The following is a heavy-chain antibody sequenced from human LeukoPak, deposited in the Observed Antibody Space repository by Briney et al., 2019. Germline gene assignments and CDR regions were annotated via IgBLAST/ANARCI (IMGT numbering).Heavy chain of an antibody. J-gene: IGHJ4*02. CDR2: INPSGGST. V-gene: IGHV1-46*01. CDR1: GYTFTSYY. Sequence: ASVKVSCKASGYTFTSYYMHCVRQAPGQGLEWMGIINPSGGSTSYAQKFQGRVTMTRDTSTSTVYMELSSLRSEDTAVYYCARGDWDCSSTSCFIDYWGQGTLVTVSS. CDR3: ARGDWDCSSTSCFIDY. D-gene: IGHD2-2*01.